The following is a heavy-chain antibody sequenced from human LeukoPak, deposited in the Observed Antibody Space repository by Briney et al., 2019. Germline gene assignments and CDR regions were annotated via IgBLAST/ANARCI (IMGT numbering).Heavy chain of an antibody. V-gene: IGHV3-30-3*02. CDR2: ISYDGSNK. CDR3: AKCLPEYYDFWSGYYGYYYYMDV. D-gene: IGHD3-3*01. CDR1: GFTFSSYG. J-gene: IGHJ6*03. Sequence: GGSLRLSCAASGFTFSSYGMHWVRQAPGKGLEWVAVISYDGSNKYYADSVKGRFTISRDNSKSDLFLQMNSLRAEDTAVYYCAKCLPEYYDFWSGYYGYYYYMDVWGKGTTVTVSS.